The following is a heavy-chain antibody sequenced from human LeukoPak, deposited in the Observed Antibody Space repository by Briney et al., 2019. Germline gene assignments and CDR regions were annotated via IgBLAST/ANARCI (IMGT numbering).Heavy chain of an antibody. CDR1: GFTFGDCA. Sequence: GGSLRLSCTASGFTFGDCAMSWVRQAPGKGLEWIGFIRNLVNGGTTEYAASVKGRVTISRDDSKSIAYLQMNSLKTEDTAVYYCSRFYSSGWASGAFDIWGKGTMVTVSS. V-gene: IGHV3-49*04. D-gene: IGHD3-22*01. CDR3: SRFYSSGWASGAFDI. J-gene: IGHJ3*02. CDR2: IRNLVNGGTT.